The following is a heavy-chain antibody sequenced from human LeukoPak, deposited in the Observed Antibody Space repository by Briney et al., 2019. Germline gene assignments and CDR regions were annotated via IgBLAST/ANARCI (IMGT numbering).Heavy chain of an antibody. V-gene: IGHV3-21*01. D-gene: IGHD5-12*01. CDR1: GFIFSSYT. CDR2: ISTSSSYI. Sequence: GGSLRLSCAASGFIFSSYTMNWVRQAPGRGLEWVSFISTSSSYIHYADSLKGRFTISRDNAKNSLYLQMNSLRAEDTAVYYCARVTNGGYDSGNFDYWGQGILVTVSS. CDR3: ARVTNGGYDSGNFDY. J-gene: IGHJ4*02.